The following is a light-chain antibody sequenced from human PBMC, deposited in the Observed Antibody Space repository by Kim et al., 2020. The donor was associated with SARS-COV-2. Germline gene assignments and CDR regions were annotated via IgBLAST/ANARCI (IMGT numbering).Light chain of an antibody. J-gene: IGLJ3*02. CDR3: QAWDSRGV. CDR1: KLGDKY. Sequence: SVSPGQTASITCSGDKLGDKYACWYQQKPGQSPVLVIYQDSKRPSGIPERFSGSNSGNTATLTISGTQAMDEADYYCQAWDSRGVFGGGTQLTVL. CDR2: QDS. V-gene: IGLV3-1*01.